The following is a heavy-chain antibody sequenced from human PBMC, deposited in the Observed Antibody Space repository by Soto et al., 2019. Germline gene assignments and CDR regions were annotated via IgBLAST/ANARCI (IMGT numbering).Heavy chain of an antibody. CDR2: IYYSGST. CDR1: GGSISSYY. J-gene: IGHJ4*02. Sequence: PSETLSLTCTVSGGSISSYYWSWIRQPPGKGLEWIGYIYYSGSTNYNPSLKSRVTISVDTSKNQFSLKLSSVTAADTAVYYCARRWGGSLDYWGQGTLVTV. D-gene: IGHD1-26*01. CDR3: ARRWGGSLDY. V-gene: IGHV4-59*01.